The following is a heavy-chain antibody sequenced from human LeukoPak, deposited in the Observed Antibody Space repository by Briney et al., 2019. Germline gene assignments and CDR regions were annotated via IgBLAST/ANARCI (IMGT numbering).Heavy chain of an antibody. J-gene: IGHJ2*01. CDR1: GGSFSGYY. Sequence: SETLSLTCAVYGGSFSGYYWSWIRQPPGKGLEWIGEINHSGSTNYNPSLKSRVTISVDTSKNQFSLKLSSVTAADTAVYYCARVSLDDSSGYYFWYFDLWGRGTLVTVSS. D-gene: IGHD3-22*01. CDR3: ARVSLDDSSGYYFWYFDL. CDR2: INHSGST. V-gene: IGHV4-34*01.